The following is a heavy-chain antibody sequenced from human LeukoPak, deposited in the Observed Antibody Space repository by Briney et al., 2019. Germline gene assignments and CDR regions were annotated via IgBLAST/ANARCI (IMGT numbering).Heavy chain of an antibody. V-gene: IGHV4-38-2*01. D-gene: IGHD4-17*01. Sequence: GSLRLPCAASGFTFSDYYMSWIRQPPGKGLEWIGSIYYSRSTYYNPSLKSRVTISVDTSKNQFSLKLSSVTAADTAVYYCARVPTVTFFDYWGQGTLVTVSS. CDR2: IYYSRST. J-gene: IGHJ4*02. CDR1: GFTFSDYY. CDR3: ARVPTVTFFDY.